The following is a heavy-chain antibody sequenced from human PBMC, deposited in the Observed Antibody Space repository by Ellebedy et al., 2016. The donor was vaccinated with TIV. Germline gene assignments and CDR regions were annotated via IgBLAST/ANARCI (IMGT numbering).Heavy chain of an antibody. CDR1: GFTFRNYA. CDR3: AKAWSGGSCYPCPIDY. D-gene: IGHD2-15*01. CDR2: ISGSGGST. J-gene: IGHJ4*02. V-gene: IGHV3-23*01. Sequence: GESLKISXEASGFTFRNYAMNWVRQAPGKGLEWVSAISGSGGSTYYADSVKGRFTISRDNSKNTMYLQMNSLRAEDTGVYYCAKAWSGGSCYPCPIDYWGQGALVTVSS.